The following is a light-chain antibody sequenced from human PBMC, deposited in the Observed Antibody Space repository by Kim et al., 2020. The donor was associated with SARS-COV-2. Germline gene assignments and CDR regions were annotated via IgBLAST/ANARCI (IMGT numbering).Light chain of an antibody. CDR3: SSYASSTSYV. J-gene: IGLJ1*01. CDR1: SGDVGGYDY. V-gene: IGLV2-14*03. Sequence: GQSITISSAGTSGDVGGYDYVSWSRQYPGNAPILIIYHVINRPSGVSSPFSGSKSGNTASLTISGLQADDEADYYCSSYASSTSYVFGTGTKVTVL. CDR2: HVI.